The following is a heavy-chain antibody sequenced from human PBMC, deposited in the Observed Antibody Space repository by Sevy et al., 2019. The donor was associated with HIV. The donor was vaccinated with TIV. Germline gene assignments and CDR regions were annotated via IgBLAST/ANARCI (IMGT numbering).Heavy chain of an antibody. CDR3: ARGPLGYCTNGVCYHYYYGMDV. CDR2: MNPNSGNT. Sequence: ASVKVSCKASGYTFTSYGINWVRQATGQGLEWMGWMNPNSGNTGYAQKFQGRVTITRNTSISTAYMELSSLRSEDTAVYYCARGPLGYCTNGVCYHYYYGMDVWGQGTTVTVSS. V-gene: IGHV1-8*03. CDR1: GYTFTSYG. J-gene: IGHJ6*02. D-gene: IGHD2-8*01.